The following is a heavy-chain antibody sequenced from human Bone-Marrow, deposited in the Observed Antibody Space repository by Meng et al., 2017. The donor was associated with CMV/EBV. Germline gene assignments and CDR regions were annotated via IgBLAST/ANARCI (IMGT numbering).Heavy chain of an antibody. D-gene: IGHD2-8*02. Sequence: GESLKISCAASGFAFNTHWMHWVRQAPGKGLVWVSRINNDGSSTGYADSVKGRFTISRDNAKNTLYLQKTSLRAEDTAVYYCAREVYWAYYFDKWGQGTLVTVSS. V-gene: IGHV3-74*01. CDR3: AREVYWAYYFDK. CDR2: INNDGSST. J-gene: IGHJ4*02. CDR1: GFAFNTHW.